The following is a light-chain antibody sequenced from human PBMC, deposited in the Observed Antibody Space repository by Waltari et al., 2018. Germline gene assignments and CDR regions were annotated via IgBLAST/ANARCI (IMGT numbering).Light chain of an antibody. CDR2: EVT. J-gene: IGLJ2*01. CDR3: SSYAGSNTVV. Sequence: KAPKLLIHEVTTRPSGVPARFSGSKSGNTASLTVSGLQTEDEAYYYCSSYAGSNTVVFGGGTKLTVL. V-gene: IGLV2-8*01.